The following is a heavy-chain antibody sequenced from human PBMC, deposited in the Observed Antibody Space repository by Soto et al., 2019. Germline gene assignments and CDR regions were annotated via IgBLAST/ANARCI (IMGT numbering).Heavy chain of an antibody. CDR2: IYHSGST. D-gene: IGHD6-13*01. CDR3: AKSSSSWGYFDY. V-gene: IGHV4-4*02. Sequence: SETLSLTCAVSGGSISSSNWWSWIRQPPGKGLEWIGEIYHSGSTNYNPSLKSRVTISVDKSKNQFSLKLSSVTAADTAVYYCAKSSSSWGYFDYWGQGTLVTVSS. CDR1: GGSISSSNW. J-gene: IGHJ4*02.